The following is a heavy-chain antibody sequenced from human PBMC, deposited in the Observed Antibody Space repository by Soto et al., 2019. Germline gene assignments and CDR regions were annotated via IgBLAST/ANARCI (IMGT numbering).Heavy chain of an antibody. V-gene: IGHV1-69*13. J-gene: IGHJ6*02. CDR3: ARDRFAGDYWGMDV. CDR1: GGTFSSYA. CDR2: IIPIFGTA. Sequence: SVKVSCKASGGTFSSYAISWVRQAPGQGLEWMGGIIPIFGTANYAQKFQGRVTITADESTSTAYMELSSLRSEDTAVYYCARDRFAGDYWGMDVRGQGTTVTVSS. D-gene: IGHD3-10*01.